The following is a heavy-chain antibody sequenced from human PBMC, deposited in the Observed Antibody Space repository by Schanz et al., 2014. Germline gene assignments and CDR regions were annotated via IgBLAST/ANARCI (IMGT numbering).Heavy chain of an antibody. V-gene: IGHV3-7*01. Sequence: DVQLVESGGGLVQPGGSLRLSCAASGFTFTGHWMSWVRQAPGKGLEWVANIKEDGSKKYYVDSVRGRFTISRDNAKNSLYLQMNSLRAEDTAVYYCAKDMHKDYGGKPQAFDIWGQGTMVTVSS. CDR1: GFTFTGHW. D-gene: IGHD4-17*01. CDR2: IKEDGSKK. CDR3: AKDMHKDYGGKPQAFDI. J-gene: IGHJ3*02.